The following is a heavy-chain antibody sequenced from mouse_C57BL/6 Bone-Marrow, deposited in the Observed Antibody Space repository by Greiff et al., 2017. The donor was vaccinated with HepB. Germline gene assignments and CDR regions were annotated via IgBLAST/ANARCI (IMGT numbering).Heavy chain of an antibody. CDR3: AREHGYYVDY. J-gene: IGHJ2*01. CDR2: ISYDGSN. D-gene: IGHD2-2*01. V-gene: IGHV3-6*01. Sequence: ESGPGLVKPSQSLSLTCSVTGYSITSGYYWNWIRQFPGNKLEWMGYISYDGSNNYNPSLKNRISITRDSSKNQFFLKLNSVTTEDTATYYCAREHGYYVDYWGQGTTLTVSS. CDR1: GYSITSGYY.